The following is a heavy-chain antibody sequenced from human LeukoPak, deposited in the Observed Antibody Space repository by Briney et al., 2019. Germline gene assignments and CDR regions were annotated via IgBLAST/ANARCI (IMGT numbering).Heavy chain of an antibody. CDR1: RFTFSSYT. D-gene: IGHD7-27*01. Sequence: PGGSLRLSCAASRFTFSSYTMSWVRQAPGKGLEWVSTITTSDGNTYYADSVKGRFTVSRDNSKNTLFLQMNSLRAEDTAVYYCAKDGGLWVSAHWGDSWGRGTLVTVSS. CDR2: ITTSDGNT. V-gene: IGHV3-23*01. J-gene: IGHJ4*02. CDR3: AKDGGLWVSAHWGDS.